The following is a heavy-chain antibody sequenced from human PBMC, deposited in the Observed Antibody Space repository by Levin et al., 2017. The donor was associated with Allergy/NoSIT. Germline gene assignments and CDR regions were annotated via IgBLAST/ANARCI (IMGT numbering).Heavy chain of an antibody. V-gene: IGHV3-33*01. CDR3: ARALYSSSWSQPGGYYYGMDV. CDR2: IWYDGSNK. D-gene: IGHD6-13*01. CDR1: GFTFSSYG. J-gene: IGHJ6*02. Sequence: GESLKISCAASGFTFSSYGMHWVRQAPGKGLKWVAVIWYDGSNKYYADSVKGRFTISRDNSKNTLYLQMNSLRAEDTAVYYCARALYSSSWSQPGGYYYGMDVWGQGTTVTVSS.